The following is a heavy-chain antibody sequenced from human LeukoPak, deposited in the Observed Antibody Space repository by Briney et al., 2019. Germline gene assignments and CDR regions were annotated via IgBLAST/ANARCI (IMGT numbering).Heavy chain of an antibody. Sequence: LRLSCAASGFTFSSYEMNWVRQSPGKGLEWIGSIYYSGKTYYNPSLKSRVTMSMDTSKNQFSLKLNSVTAADTAVYYCASRISKAGFDWGQGTQVTVSS. CDR2: IYYSGKT. D-gene: IGHD6-13*01. J-gene: IGHJ4*02. CDR1: GFTFSSYE. V-gene: IGHV4-59*04. CDR3: ASRISKAGFD.